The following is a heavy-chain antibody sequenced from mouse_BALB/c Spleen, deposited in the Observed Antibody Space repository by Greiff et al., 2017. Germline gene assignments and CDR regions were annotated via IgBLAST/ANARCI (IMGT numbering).Heavy chain of an antibody. CDR2: INPDSSTI. Sequence: EVHLVESGGGLVQPGGSLKLSCAASGFDFSRYWMSWVRQAPGKGLEWIGEINPDSSTINYTPSLKDKFIISRDNAKNTLYLQMSKVRSEDTALYYCARPRYGSSYGYFDYWGQGTTLTVSS. V-gene: IGHV4-1*02. J-gene: IGHJ2*01. CDR1: GFDFSRYW. CDR3: ARPRYGSSYGYFDY. D-gene: IGHD1-1*01.